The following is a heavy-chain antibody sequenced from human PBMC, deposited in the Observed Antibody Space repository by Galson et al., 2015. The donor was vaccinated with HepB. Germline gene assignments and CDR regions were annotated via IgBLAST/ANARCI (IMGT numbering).Heavy chain of an antibody. V-gene: IGHV3-30-3*01. CDR2: ISYHGSTK. Sequence: SLRLSCAASGFTFKTYAMHWVRQAPGKGLEWLTIISYHGSTKYYADSVKGRFTISRDNSKNTLYLQMNSLSAVDTAFYYCARGNSSNSSDYWGQGALVTVSS. D-gene: IGHD6-13*01. J-gene: IGHJ4*02. CDR1: GFTFKTYA. CDR3: ARGNSSNSSDY.